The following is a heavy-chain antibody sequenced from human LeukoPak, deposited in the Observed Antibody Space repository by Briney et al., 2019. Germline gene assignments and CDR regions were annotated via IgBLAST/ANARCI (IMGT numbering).Heavy chain of an antibody. CDR2: IYHSGST. Sequence: KASETLSLTCTVSGYSISSGYYWGWIRQHPGKGLEWIGSIYHSGSTYYNPSLKSRVTISVDTSKNQFSLKLSSVTAADTAVYYCARVYYSSSYDYWYFDLWGRGTLVTVSS. CDR3: ARVYYSSSYDYWYFDL. CDR1: GYSISSGYY. J-gene: IGHJ2*01. D-gene: IGHD6-13*01. V-gene: IGHV4-38-2*02.